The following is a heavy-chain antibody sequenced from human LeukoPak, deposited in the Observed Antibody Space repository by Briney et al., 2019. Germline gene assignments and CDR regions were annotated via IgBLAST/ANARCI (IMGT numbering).Heavy chain of an antibody. J-gene: IGHJ4*02. CDR2: IYSGGGT. Sequence: GGSLRLSCAASGFTVSSNYMSWVRQAPGKGLEWVSVIYSGGGTYYADYVKGRSTISRDNSKNTLYLQMNSLRAEDTAVYYCARGYSSSWYVGPFDYWGQGTLVTVSS. CDR3: ARGYSSSWYVGPFDY. D-gene: IGHD6-13*01. V-gene: IGHV3-53*01. CDR1: GFTVSSNY.